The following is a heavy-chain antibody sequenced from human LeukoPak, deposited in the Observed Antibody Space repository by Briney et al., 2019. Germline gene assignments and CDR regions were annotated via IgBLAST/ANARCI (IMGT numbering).Heavy chain of an antibody. CDR1: GYTFTSYG. D-gene: IGHD3-9*01. V-gene: IGHV1-18*01. Sequence: ASVTVSCKASGYTFTSYGISWVRQAPGQGLEWMGWNSAYNGNTNCAQKLQGRVTMTTDTSTSTAYMELRSLRSDDTAVYYCARDKSLRYFDWPHDAFDIRGQGTMVTVSS. CDR2: NSAYNGNT. J-gene: IGHJ3*02. CDR3: ARDKSLRYFDWPHDAFDI.